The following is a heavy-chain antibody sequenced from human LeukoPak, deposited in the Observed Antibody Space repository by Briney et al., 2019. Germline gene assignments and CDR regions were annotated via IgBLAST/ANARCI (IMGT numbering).Heavy chain of an antibody. D-gene: IGHD3-10*01. Sequence: ASVKVSCKVSGYTLTELSMHWVRQAPGKGLEWMGGFDPEDGETIYAQKFQGRVTMTEDTSTDTAYKELSSLRSEDTAVYYCATYPGSYHDSVDVWGQGTTVTVSS. CDR3: ATYPGSYHDSVDV. J-gene: IGHJ6*02. CDR1: GYTLTELS. CDR2: FDPEDGET. V-gene: IGHV1-24*01.